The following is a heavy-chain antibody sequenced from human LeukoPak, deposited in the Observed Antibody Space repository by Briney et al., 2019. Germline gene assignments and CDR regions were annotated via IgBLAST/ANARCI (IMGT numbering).Heavy chain of an antibody. CDR2: IYSSGST. Sequence: SETLSLTCAVYGGSFSGYYWSWIRQFAGKGLEWIGRIYSSGSTNYNPSLKSRVTMSADTSKNQFSLKLSSVTAADTAVYYCVRTTLRNFDWSPDAFDIWGQGTMVTVSS. V-gene: IGHV4-59*10. CDR1: GGSFSGYY. J-gene: IGHJ3*02. CDR3: VRTTLRNFDWSPDAFDI. D-gene: IGHD3-9*01.